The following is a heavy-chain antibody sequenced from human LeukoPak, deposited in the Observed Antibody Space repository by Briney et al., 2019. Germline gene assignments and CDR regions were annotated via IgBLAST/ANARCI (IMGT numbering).Heavy chain of an antibody. CDR3: ANVITIFGVVPFDY. D-gene: IGHD3-3*01. Sequence: GGSLRLSCAASGFTFSSYAMHWVRQAPGKGLEWVAVISYDGSNKYYADSVKGRFTISRDNSKNTLYLQMNSLRAEDTAVYYCANVITIFGVVPFDYWGQGTLVTVSS. V-gene: IGHV3-30-3*01. CDR2: ISYDGSNK. J-gene: IGHJ4*02. CDR1: GFTFSSYA.